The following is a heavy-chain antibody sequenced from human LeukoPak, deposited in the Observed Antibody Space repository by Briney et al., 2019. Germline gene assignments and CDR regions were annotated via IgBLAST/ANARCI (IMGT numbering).Heavy chain of an antibody. V-gene: IGHV3-11*03. CDR1: GFTFSDYY. Sequence: GGSLRLSCAASGFTFSDYYMNWIRQAPGKGLEWISYISSSGSSTRYADSVKGRFTISRDNTRHSLYLQMTSLRADDTAVYYCASKGGNWGQGTLVSVSS. D-gene: IGHD2-15*01. J-gene: IGHJ4*02. CDR2: ISSSGSST. CDR3: ASKGGN.